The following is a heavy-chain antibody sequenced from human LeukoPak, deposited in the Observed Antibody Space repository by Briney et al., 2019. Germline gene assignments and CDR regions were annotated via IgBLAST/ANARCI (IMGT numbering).Heavy chain of an antibody. J-gene: IGHJ4*02. CDR1: GFTFSSYA. D-gene: IGHD3-22*01. CDR2: ISDSGGST. Sequence: GGSLRLSCAASGFTFSSYAMNWVRQAPGKGLEWVAGISDSGGSTNYADSVKGRFTISRDSPKNTLYLQMTSLRAEDTAVYFCAKRGVVIRVILVGFHKEAYYFDSWGQGALVTVSS. V-gene: IGHV3-23*01. CDR3: AKRGVVIRVILVGFHKEAYYFDS.